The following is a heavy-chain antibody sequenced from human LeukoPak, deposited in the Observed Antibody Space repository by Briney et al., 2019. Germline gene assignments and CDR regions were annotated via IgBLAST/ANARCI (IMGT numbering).Heavy chain of an antibody. CDR1: GFTFGDYA. D-gene: IGHD6-13*01. CDR3: TRDNDPHSSSWYSSGY. Sequence: PGGSLRLSCTASGFTFGDYAMSWFRQAPGKGLEWVGFIRSKAYGGTTEYAASVKGRFTISRDDSKSIAYLQMNSLKTEDTAVYYCTRDNDPHSSSWYSSGYWGQGTLVTVSS. J-gene: IGHJ4*02. CDR2: IRSKAYGGTT. V-gene: IGHV3-49*03.